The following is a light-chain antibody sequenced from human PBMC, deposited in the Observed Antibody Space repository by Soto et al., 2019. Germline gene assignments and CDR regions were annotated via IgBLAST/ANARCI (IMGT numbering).Light chain of an antibody. CDR3: QQRKHWPPLT. CDR2: DAS. J-gene: IGKJ4*01. CDR1: QSGDVY. V-gene: IGKV3-11*01. Sequence: EIVLTQSPATLSLSPGHRATLACRTRQSGDVYVAWYQQNPGQAPRLLIYDASNRATGIPDRFSGSGSGTDFTLTISNLEPEDFAVYYCQQRKHWPPLTFGGGTRVAI.